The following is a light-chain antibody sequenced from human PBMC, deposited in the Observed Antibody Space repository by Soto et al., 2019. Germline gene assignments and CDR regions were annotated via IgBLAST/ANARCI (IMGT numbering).Light chain of an antibody. J-gene: IGKJ1*01. CDR2: ATS. Sequence: DIQLTQSPSSLSASVGDSVTITCRTSVRMSTYLNWYQQKPGKAPKLLIYATSTLQSGAPSRFSGSGFGTDFTLTISSLQPEDFATYYCQQSYDTPRTFGHGTKVEIK. CDR1: VRMSTY. CDR3: QQSYDTPRT. V-gene: IGKV1-39*01.